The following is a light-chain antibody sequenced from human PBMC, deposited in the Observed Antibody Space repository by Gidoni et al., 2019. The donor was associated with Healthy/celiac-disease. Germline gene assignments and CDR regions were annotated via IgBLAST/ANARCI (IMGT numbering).Light chain of an antibody. J-gene: IGLJ2*01. Sequence: QSALTQPRSVSGSPGQSVTISCTGTSSDVGGYNYVSWYQQPPGKAPKLMIYDVSKRPSGVPDRFSGSKSGHTASLTISGLQAEDEADYYCCSYAGSYTLEVFGGGTKLTVL. CDR1: SSDVGGYNY. V-gene: IGLV2-11*01. CDR3: CSYAGSYTLEV. CDR2: DVS.